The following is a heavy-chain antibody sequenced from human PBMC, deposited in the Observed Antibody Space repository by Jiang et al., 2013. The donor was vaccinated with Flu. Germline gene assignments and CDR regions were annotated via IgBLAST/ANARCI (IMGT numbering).Heavy chain of an antibody. CDR1: GYSISSGYY. V-gene: IGHV4-38-2*02. Sequence: LLKPSETLSLTCNVSGYSISSGYYWGWIRQSPGEGLEWIGSIHYSGSTYFNPSLKSRVTISVDTPKNQFSLKLGSATAADTAVYYCARERSTTVTTGSIDYWGQGTLVTVSS. J-gene: IGHJ4*02. D-gene: IGHD4-17*01. CDR3: ARERSTTVTTGSIDY. CDR2: IHYSGST.